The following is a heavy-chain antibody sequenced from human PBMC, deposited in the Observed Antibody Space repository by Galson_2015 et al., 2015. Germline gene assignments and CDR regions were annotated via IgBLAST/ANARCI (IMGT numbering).Heavy chain of an antibody. CDR1: GFTFSSYG. V-gene: IGHV3-30*18. J-gene: IGHJ4*02. CDR3: AKDIAIAVFLDY. D-gene: IGHD6-19*01. CDR2: ISYDGSNK. Sequence: SLRLSCAASGFTFSSYGMHWVRQAPGEGLEWVAVISYDGSNKYYADSVKGRFTISRDNSKNTLYLQMNSLRAEDTAVYYCAKDIAIAVFLDYWGQGTLVTVSS.